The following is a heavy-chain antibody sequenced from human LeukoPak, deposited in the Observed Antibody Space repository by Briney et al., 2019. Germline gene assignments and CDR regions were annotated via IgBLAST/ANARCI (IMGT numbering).Heavy chain of an antibody. D-gene: IGHD4-11*01. CDR2: IYYSGST. Sequence: SETLSLTCTVSGGSISSYYWSWIRQPPGKGLEWIGYIYYSGSTNYNPSLKSRVTISIDTSKNQFSLKLSSVTAADTAVYYCARAVPETVTSFFDYWGQGTLVTVSS. CDR3: ARAVPETVTSFFDY. V-gene: IGHV4-59*08. CDR1: GGSISSYY. J-gene: IGHJ4*02.